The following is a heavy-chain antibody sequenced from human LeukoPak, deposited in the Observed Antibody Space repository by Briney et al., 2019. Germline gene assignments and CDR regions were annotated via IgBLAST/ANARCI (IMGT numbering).Heavy chain of an antibody. D-gene: IGHD3-16*01. Sequence: PSETLSLTCTVSGGSISSYYWSWIRQPPGKGLEWIGYIYYSGSTNYNPSLKSRVTISVDTSKNQFSLELSSVTAADTAVYYCAKKSRDFGPFRKFDWGQEPLVTVSS. V-gene: IGHV4-59*01. CDR1: GGSISSYY. CDR3: AKKSRDFGPFRKFD. CDR2: IYYSGST. J-gene: IGHJ4*02.